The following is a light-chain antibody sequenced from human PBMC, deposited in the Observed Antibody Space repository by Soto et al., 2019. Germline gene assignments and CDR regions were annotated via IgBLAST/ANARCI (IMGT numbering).Light chain of an antibody. V-gene: IGKV3-20*01. Sequence: EIVLTQSPGTLSLPPGERAILSCRASQTVSSSYLAWYQQKPGQAPRLLVYGASRRATDIPDRFSGSGSGTDFTLPISRLEPQDFAVYYCQHYGGSPQTFGQGTKVDIK. CDR3: QHYGGSPQT. J-gene: IGKJ1*01. CDR2: GAS. CDR1: QTVSSSY.